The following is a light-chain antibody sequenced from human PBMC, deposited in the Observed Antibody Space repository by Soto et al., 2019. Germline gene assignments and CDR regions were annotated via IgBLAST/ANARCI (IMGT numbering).Light chain of an antibody. CDR2: EAS. Sequence: DIQMTQSPSSLSASVGDRITITCQASQDISKYLIWYQQTPGKAPKFLIYEASNLERGVPSRFSGSGSGTDFTFTINSLQPEDIATYYCQQYHNLPFTFGPGTKLDIK. CDR1: QDISKY. V-gene: IGKV1-33*01. J-gene: IGKJ3*01. CDR3: QQYHNLPFT.